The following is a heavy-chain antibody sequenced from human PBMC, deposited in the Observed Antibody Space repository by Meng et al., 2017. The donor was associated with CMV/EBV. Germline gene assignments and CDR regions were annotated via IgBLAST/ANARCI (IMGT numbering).Heavy chain of an antibody. CDR1: GFTFSDYY. D-gene: IGHD6-13*01. CDR2: ISSSGSTI. CDR3: ARGSHSSSWLN. J-gene: IGHJ4*02. Sequence: GESLNISCAASGFTFSDYYMSWIRQAPGKGLEWVSYISSSGSTIYYADSVKGRFTISRDNAKNSLYLQMNSLRAEDTAVYYCARGSHSSSWLNWGQGTLVTVSS. V-gene: IGHV3-11*01.